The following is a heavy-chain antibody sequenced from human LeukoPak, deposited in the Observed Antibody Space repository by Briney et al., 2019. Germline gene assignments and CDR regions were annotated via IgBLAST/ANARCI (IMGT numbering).Heavy chain of an antibody. V-gene: IGHV3-48*01. CDR2: ISSSSSTI. D-gene: IGHD6-13*01. Sequence: QPGGSLRLSCAASGFTFSSYSMNWVRQAPGKGLEWVSYISSSSSTIYYADSVKGRFTISRDNAKNSLYLQMNSLRAEDTAVYYCARDHRAYSSSWYSWGQGTLVTVSS. J-gene: IGHJ4*02. CDR1: GFTFSSYS. CDR3: ARDHRAYSSSWYS.